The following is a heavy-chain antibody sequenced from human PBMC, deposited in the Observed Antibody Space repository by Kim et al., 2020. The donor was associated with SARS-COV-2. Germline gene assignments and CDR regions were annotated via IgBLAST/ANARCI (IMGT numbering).Heavy chain of an antibody. Sequence: RYSSSFQGQVTFSADKSISTAYLQWSSLRASDTAIYYCARRHSGGYYYDSWGQGTLITVSS. J-gene: IGHJ5*01. D-gene: IGHD3-22*01. CDR3: ARRHSGGYYYDS. V-gene: IGHV5-51*01.